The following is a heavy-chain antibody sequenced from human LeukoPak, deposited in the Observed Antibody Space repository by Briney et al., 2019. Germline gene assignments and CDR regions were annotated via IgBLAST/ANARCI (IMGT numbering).Heavy chain of an antibody. CDR2: ISWNSGSI. D-gene: IGHD6-13*01. CDR3: AKDIGYSSSWSDAFDI. Sequence: GGSLRLSCAASGFTFSSYWMSWVRQAPGKGLEWVSGISWNSGSIGYADSVKGRFTISRDNAKNSLYLQMNSLRAEDTALYYCAKDIGYSSSWSDAFDIWGQGTMVTVSS. V-gene: IGHV3-9*01. J-gene: IGHJ3*02. CDR1: GFTFSSYW.